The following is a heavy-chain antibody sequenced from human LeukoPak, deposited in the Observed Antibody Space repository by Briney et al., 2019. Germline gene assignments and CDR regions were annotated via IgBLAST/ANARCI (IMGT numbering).Heavy chain of an antibody. CDR1: GFTFSSYD. CDR2: ISYDGSNK. CDR3: ARVGDHYHWNLDL. J-gene: IGHJ2*01. D-gene: IGHD3-10*01. V-gene: IGHV3-30*14. Sequence: GGSLRLSCAASGFTFSSYDMHWVRQAPGKGLEWVALISYDGSNKYYADSVKGRFTISRDTSKNTVSLQMNSLRAEDTAVYFCARVGDHYHWNLDLWGRGTLVTVSS.